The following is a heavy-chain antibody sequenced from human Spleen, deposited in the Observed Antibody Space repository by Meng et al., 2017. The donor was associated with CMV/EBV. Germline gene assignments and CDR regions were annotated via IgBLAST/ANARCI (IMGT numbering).Heavy chain of an antibody. Sequence: LRLSCAASGFTFTSYLMSWVRQAPGKGLEWVANIKQDGSETYYEDSVKGRFTISRDNTKNSLYLQMNSLRVDDTAVYYCAREEGDFWSQGTLVTVSS. V-gene: IGHV3-7*01. CDR1: GFTFTSYL. D-gene: IGHD3-3*01. CDR3: AREEGDF. CDR2: IKQDGSET. J-gene: IGHJ4*02.